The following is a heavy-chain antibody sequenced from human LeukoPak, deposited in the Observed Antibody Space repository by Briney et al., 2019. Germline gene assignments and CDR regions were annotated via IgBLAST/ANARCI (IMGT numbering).Heavy chain of an antibody. Sequence: PSETLSLTCTVSGGSISSGSYYWSWIRQPAGKGLEWIGRIYISGSTNYNPSLKSRVTISVDTSKNQFSLKLSSVTAADTAVYYCARGIRYYYDSSGLNWFDPWGQGTLVTVSS. J-gene: IGHJ5*02. D-gene: IGHD3-22*01. V-gene: IGHV4-61*02. CDR2: IYISGST. CDR1: GGSISSGSYY. CDR3: ARGIRYYYDSSGLNWFDP.